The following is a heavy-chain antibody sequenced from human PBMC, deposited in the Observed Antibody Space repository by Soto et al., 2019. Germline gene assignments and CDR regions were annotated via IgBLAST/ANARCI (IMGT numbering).Heavy chain of an antibody. J-gene: IGHJ6*01. CDR3: ARVMITFGGVITLYGMDV. CDR2: ISSSSSYT. D-gene: IGHD3-16*02. CDR1: GFTFSSYS. V-gene: IGHV3-21*01. Sequence: GWSLRLSCAASGFTFSSYSMNWVRQAPGKGLEWVSSISSSSSYTYYADSVKGRFTISRDNAKNSLYLQMNSLRAEDTAVYYCARVMITFGGVITLYGMDVLGQGTTVTVSS.